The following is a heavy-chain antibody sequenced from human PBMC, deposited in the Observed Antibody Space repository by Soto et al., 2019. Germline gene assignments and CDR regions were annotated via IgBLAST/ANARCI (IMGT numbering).Heavy chain of an antibody. Sequence: GESLKISCKGSVYSFTSYWIGWVRQMPGKGLEWMGIIYPGGSDTRYSPSFQGQVTISADKSISTAYLQWSSLKASDTAMYYCARRVVTTFSVYYYGMDVWGQGTTVTVSS. D-gene: IGHD1-1*01. CDR2: IYPGGSDT. J-gene: IGHJ6*02. V-gene: IGHV5-51*01. CDR3: ARRVVTTFSVYYYGMDV. CDR1: VYSFTSYW.